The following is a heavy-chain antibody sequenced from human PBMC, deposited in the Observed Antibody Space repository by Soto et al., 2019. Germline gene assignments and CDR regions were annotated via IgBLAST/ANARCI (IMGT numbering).Heavy chain of an antibody. CDR3: ESVNWELLGPSPRTWFDP. CDR2: ITVYNGNT. V-gene: IGHV1-18*01. CDR1: GYTFTSYG. D-gene: IGHD1-26*01. J-gene: IGHJ5*02. Sequence: QAQLVQSGAEVKKPGASVKVSCKASGYTFTSYGISWVRQAPGQGLEWMGWITVYNGNTDYAQKVQGRVTMTTDTSTSTAYMELRTLRSDATAVYSSESVNWELLGPSPRTWFDPWGQGTLVTVSS.